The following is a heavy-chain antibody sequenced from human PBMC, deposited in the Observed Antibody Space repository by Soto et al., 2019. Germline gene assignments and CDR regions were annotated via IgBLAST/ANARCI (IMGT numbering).Heavy chain of an antibody. V-gene: IGHV1-69*01. CDR2: IIPMFGTT. CDR3: XXXXGRGWYNWFDP. Sequence: QVHLVQSGAEVKKPGSSVKVSCKASGGNFSSFAISWVRRAPGQGLEYMGGIIPMFGTTNYAQKFRGRVTVIADESTSTVYLDLSSLRFDDTXXXXXXXXXGRGWYNWFDPWGQGTL. D-gene: IGHD6-19*01. CDR1: GGNFSSFA. J-gene: IGHJ5*02.